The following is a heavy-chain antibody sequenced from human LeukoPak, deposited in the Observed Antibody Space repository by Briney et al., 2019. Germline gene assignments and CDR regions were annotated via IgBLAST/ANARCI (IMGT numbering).Heavy chain of an antibody. CDR1: GGTFSSYA. Sequence: PEASVKVSCKASGGTFSSYAISWVRQAPGQGLEWMGVIIPIFGTANYAQKFQGRVTITTDESTSTAYMELSSLRAEDTAVYYCARVFWAYDSSGYYPNYFDYWGQGTLVTVSS. V-gene: IGHV1-69*05. CDR3: ARVFWAYDSSGYYPNYFDY. D-gene: IGHD3-22*01. J-gene: IGHJ4*02. CDR2: IIPIFGTA.